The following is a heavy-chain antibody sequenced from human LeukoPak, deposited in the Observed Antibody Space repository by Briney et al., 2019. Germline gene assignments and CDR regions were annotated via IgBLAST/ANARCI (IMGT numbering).Heavy chain of an antibody. CDR3: ARSHSSWYCFDP. V-gene: IGHV1-46*01. CDR2: IGPRGGST. D-gene: IGHD6-13*01. CDR1: GYTFTNYY. Sequence: ASVKVPCKASGYTFTNYYMHWVRQAPGQGLEWMGVIGPRGGSTTYAQKVQGRFTMTRDTSTSTVYMELRSLNSEDTAVYYCARSHSSWYCFDPWGQGTLVTVSS. J-gene: IGHJ5*02.